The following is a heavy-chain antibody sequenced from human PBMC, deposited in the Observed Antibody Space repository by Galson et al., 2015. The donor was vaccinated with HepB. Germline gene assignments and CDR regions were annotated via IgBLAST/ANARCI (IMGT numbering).Heavy chain of an antibody. CDR2: ISGSGGST. J-gene: IGHJ4*02. D-gene: IGHD2-2*01. CDR3: AKATSKFIVVVPAALSGVGLFDY. V-gene: IGHV3-23*01. CDR1: GFTFSSYA. Sequence: SLRLSCAASGFTFSSYAMSWVRQAPGKGLEWVSAISGSGGSTYYADSVKGRFTISRDNSKNTLYLQMNSLRAEDTAVYYCAKATSKFIVVVPAALSGVGLFDYWGQGTLVTVSS.